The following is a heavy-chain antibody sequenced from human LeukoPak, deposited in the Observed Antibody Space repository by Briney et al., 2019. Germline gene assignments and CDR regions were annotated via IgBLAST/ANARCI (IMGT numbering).Heavy chain of an antibody. J-gene: IGHJ4*02. CDR1: GGSISSYY. D-gene: IGHD3-10*01. CDR3: ARALGPYGSGSSYYFDY. Sequence: SSETLSLTCTVSGGSISSYYWSWIRQPAGKGLEWIGRIYTSGSTNYNPSLKSRVTMSVDTSKNQFSLKVHSATAADTAVYYCARALGPYGSGSSYYFDYWGQGTLLTVSS. CDR2: IYTSGST. V-gene: IGHV4-4*07.